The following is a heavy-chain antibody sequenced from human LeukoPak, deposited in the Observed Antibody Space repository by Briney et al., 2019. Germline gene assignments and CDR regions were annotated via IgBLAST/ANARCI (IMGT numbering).Heavy chain of an antibody. Sequence: NTSETLSLTCAVYGGSFSGYYWSWIRQPPGKGLEWIGEINHSGSTNYNPSLKSRVTISVDTSKNQFSLKLSSVTAADTAVYYCARRARGYCSSTSCYPFDYWGQGTLVTVSS. CDR2: INHSGST. CDR3: ARRARGYCSSTSCYPFDY. J-gene: IGHJ4*02. CDR1: GGSFSGYY. V-gene: IGHV4-34*01. D-gene: IGHD2-2*01.